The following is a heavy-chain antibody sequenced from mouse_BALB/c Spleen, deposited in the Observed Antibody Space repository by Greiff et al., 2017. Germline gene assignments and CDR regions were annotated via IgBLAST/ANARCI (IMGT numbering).Heavy chain of an antibody. Sequence: VHVKQSGPELVKPGASVKISCKASGYTFTDYNMHWVKQSHGKSLEWIGYIYPYNGGTGYNQKFKSKATLTVDNSSSTAYMELRSLTSEDSAVYYCANLYDYDEGYWGQGTTLTVSS. CDR2: IYPYNGGT. D-gene: IGHD2-4*01. J-gene: IGHJ2*01. CDR1: GYTFTDYN. CDR3: ANLYDYDEGY. V-gene: IGHV1S29*02.